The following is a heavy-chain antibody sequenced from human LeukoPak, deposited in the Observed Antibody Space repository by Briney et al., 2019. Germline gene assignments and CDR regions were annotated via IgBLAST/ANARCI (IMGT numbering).Heavy chain of an antibody. CDR1: GGSLSSSSYY. J-gene: IGHJ4*02. Sequence: SETLSLTCSVSGGSLSSSSYYWGWIRQPPGKGLEWIGNIYYTGSTYYNPSLKSRVTISVDTSKKQFSLKLSSVTAADTAVYYCARVGMGTTGGRLFDFWGQGTLVTVSS. CDR2: IYYTGST. V-gene: IGHV4-39*07. D-gene: IGHD1-1*01. CDR3: ARVGMGTTGGRLFDF.